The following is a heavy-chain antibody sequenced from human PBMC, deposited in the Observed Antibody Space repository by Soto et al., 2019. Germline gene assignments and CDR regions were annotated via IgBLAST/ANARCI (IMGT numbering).Heavy chain of an antibody. Sequence: QVQLVESGGGLVKPGGSLRLSCAASGFTFSDSYMSRIRQAPGKGLEWISYITFSGNTVYYADSLKGRFTISSDNSKNSLYLQMNRLRAEDTAVYYCARVSWREKYGMDVWGQGATVTVSS. CDR2: ITFSGNTV. CDR3: ARVSWREKYGMDV. J-gene: IGHJ6*02. V-gene: IGHV3-11*01. CDR1: GFTFSDSY.